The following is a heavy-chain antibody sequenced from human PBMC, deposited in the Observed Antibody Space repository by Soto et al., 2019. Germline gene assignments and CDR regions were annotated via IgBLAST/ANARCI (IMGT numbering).Heavy chain of an antibody. V-gene: IGHV3-23*01. CDR3: AKTRLYDNNDYHRDGVDV. Sequence: EVKLLESGGGLVQPGGSLRLSCAASGFTFRTYSMSWVRQAPRKGLEWVSGISGSGTATYYTDSVKGRFTVSRDNSKDTVFLQMNTLRVEDTAVYYCAKTRLYDNNDYHRDGVDVWGPGTVVTVS. J-gene: IGHJ3*01. D-gene: IGHD3-22*01. CDR2: ISGSGTAT. CDR1: GFTFRTYS.